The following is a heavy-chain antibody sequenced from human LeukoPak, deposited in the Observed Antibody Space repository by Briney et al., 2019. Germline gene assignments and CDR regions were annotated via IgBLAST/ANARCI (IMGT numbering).Heavy chain of an antibody. CDR3: ARAKYSGSLGHAFDI. Sequence: GGSLRLSCAASGFTFDDYGMSWVRQAPGKGLEWVSGINWNGGSTGYADSVKGRFTISRDNAKNSLYLQMNSLRAEDTALYYCARAKYSGSLGHAFDIWGRGTMVTVSS. V-gene: IGHV3-20*04. D-gene: IGHD1-26*01. CDR2: INWNGGST. J-gene: IGHJ3*02. CDR1: GFTFDDYG.